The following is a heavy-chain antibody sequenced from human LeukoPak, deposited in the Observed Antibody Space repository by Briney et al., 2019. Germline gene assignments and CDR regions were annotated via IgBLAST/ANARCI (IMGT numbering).Heavy chain of an antibody. D-gene: IGHD2-2*01. CDR2: IWYDGSNK. J-gene: IGHJ6*02. V-gene: IGHV3-33*01. CDR1: GFTFSSYG. Sequence: PGGSLRLSCAASGFTFSSYGMHWVRQAPGKGLEWVAVIWYDGSNKYYADSVKGRFTISRDNSKNTLYLQMNSLRAEDTAVYYCARDTRFYGSTISAGMDVWGQGTTVTVSS. CDR3: ARDTRFYGSTISAGMDV.